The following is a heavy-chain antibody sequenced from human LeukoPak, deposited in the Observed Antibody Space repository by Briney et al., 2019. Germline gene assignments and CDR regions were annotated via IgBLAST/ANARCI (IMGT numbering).Heavy chain of an antibody. CDR3: ARHTTYFDILAGYSPFWYFDL. CDR2: ISYSGNT. D-gene: IGHD3-9*01. CDR1: GGPISSYY. Sequence: PSETLSLTCTVSGGPISSYYWSWIRQPPGKGLEWIGHISYSGNTNYNPSLKSRVTISVDTSKNQFSLKLSSVTAADTAVYYCARHTTYFDILAGYSPFWYFDLWGRGTLVTVSS. J-gene: IGHJ2*01. V-gene: IGHV4-59*01.